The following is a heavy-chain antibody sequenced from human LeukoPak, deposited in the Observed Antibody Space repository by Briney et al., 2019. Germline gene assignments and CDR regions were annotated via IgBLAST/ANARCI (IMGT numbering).Heavy chain of an antibody. CDR2: INHSGST. D-gene: IGHD6-19*01. J-gene: IGHJ6*03. CDR3: ARKPRTQYSSGWYTGYYYYMDV. CDR1: GGSFSGYY. V-gene: IGHV4-34*01. Sequence: KPSETLSLTCAVYGGSFSGYYWSWIRQPPGEGLEWIGEINHSGSTNYNPSLKSRVTISVDTSKNQFSLKLSSVTAADTAVYYCARKPRTQYSSGWYTGYYYYMDVWGKGTTVTVSS.